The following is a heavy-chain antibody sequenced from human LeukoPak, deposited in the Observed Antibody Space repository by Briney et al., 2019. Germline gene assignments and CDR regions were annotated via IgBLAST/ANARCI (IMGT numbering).Heavy chain of an antibody. Sequence: GGSLRLSCAASGFTFSSYAMSWVRQAPGKGLEWVSTINENARNTHYADSVQGRFTISRDNSKNTLLLQMNSLRVDDTALYYCTKGDGGWYPIDYWGQGTLVIVSS. CDR2: INENARNT. CDR3: TKGDGGWYPIDY. CDR1: GFTFSSYA. D-gene: IGHD6-19*01. V-gene: IGHV3-23*01. J-gene: IGHJ4*02.